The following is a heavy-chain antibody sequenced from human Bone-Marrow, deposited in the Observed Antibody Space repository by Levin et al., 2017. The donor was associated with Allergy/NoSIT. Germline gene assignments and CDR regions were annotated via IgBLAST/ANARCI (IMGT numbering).Heavy chain of an antibody. CDR2: IYYSGST. V-gene: IGHV4-39*02. J-gene: IGHJ6*02. CDR3: ARERIAVAGTLEVYYYYYGMDV. D-gene: IGHD6-19*01. Sequence: SETLSLTCTVSGGSISSSSYYWGWIRQPPGKGLEWIGSIYYSGSTYYNPSLKSRVTISVDTSKNQFSLKLSSVTAADTAVYYCARERIAVAGTLEVYYYYYGMDVWGQGTTVTVSS. CDR1: GGSISSSSYY.